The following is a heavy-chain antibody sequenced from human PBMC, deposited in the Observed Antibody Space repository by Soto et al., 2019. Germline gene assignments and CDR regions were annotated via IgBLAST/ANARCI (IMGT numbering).Heavy chain of an antibody. CDR2: ISSNGGST. Sequence: GGSLRLSCSASGFTFSSYAMHWVRQAPGKGLEYVSAISSNGGSTYYADSVKGRFTISRDNSKNTLYLQMSSLRAEDTAVYYCVKGVGATRDYYDGMDVWGQGTTVTVSS. D-gene: IGHD1-26*01. J-gene: IGHJ6*02. CDR1: GFTFSSYA. CDR3: VKGVGATRDYYDGMDV. V-gene: IGHV3-64D*08.